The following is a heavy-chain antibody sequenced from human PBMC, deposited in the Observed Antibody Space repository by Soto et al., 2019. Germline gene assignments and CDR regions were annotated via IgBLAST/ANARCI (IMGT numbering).Heavy chain of an antibody. D-gene: IGHD5-18*01. Sequence: GESLKISCKGSGYSFTSYWISWVRQMPGKGLEWMGRIDPSDSYTNYSPSFQGHVTISADKSISTAYLQWSSLKASDTAMYYCASINVDTAMVTHDAFDIWGQGTMVTVSS. J-gene: IGHJ3*02. CDR3: ASINVDTAMVTHDAFDI. CDR2: IDPSDSYT. V-gene: IGHV5-10-1*01. CDR1: GYSFTSYW.